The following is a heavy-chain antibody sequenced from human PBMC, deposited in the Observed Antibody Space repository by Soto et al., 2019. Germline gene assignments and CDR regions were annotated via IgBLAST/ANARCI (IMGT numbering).Heavy chain of an antibody. D-gene: IGHD2-2*01. CDR3: ARDGRGYCSSTSCYYYYYGMDV. V-gene: IGHV3-7*01. Sequence: GGSLRLSCAASGFTFSSYWMSWVRQAPGKGLEWVANIKQDGSEKYYVDSVKGRFTISRDNAKNSLYLQMNSLRAEDTAVYYCARDGRGYCSSTSCYYYYYGMDVWGQGTTVTVSS. CDR1: GFTFSSYW. J-gene: IGHJ6*02. CDR2: IKQDGSEK.